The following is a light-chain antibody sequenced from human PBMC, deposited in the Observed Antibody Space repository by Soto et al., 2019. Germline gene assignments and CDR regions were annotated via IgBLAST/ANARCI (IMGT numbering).Light chain of an antibody. V-gene: IGKV3D-15*01. CDR1: QSVSNN. CDR2: RAS. Sequence: ERVLTHSPSTLSVSAWQRSTLFCRASQSVSNNLAWYQQKPGQAPRLLIYRASTRATGIPARFSGSGSGTDFTLTITSLQSEDFAVYYCQQYNNWPRTFGQGTKVDIK. J-gene: IGKJ1*01. CDR3: QQYNNWPRT.